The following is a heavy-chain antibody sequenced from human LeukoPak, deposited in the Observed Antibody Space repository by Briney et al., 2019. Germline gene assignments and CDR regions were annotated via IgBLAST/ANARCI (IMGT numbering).Heavy chain of an antibody. CDR1: GGSISSYY. Sequence: SETLSLTCTVSGGSISSYYWSWIRQPAGKGLEWIGRIYTSGSTNYNPSLKSRVTMSVDTSKNQFSLKLSSVTAADTAVYYCARATYYYDGSGYYSGYYFDYWGQGTLVTVSS. CDR2: IYTSGST. J-gene: IGHJ4*02. V-gene: IGHV4-4*07. CDR3: ARATYYYDGSGYYSGYYFDY. D-gene: IGHD3-22*01.